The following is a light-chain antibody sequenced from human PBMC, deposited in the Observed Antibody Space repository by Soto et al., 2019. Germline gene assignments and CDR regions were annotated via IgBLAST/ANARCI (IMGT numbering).Light chain of an antibody. Sequence: EIVLTQSPGTLSLSPGERATLSCRASQRVSSAWLAWYQQKPGQAPRLLIYGASSRATGIPDRFSGSGSGTEFTLTISRLEAEDFAVYYCQQYGSSPPYTFGQGTKLEIK. CDR3: QQYGSSPPYT. CDR1: QRVSSAW. CDR2: GAS. V-gene: IGKV3-20*01. J-gene: IGKJ2*01.